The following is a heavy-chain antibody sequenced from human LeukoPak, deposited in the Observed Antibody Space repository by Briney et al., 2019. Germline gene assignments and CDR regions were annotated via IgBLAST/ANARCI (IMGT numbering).Heavy chain of an antibody. Sequence: ASVKVSCKASGYTFTTYNINWVRQAPGQGLEWMGWISGYNGNTNYTQKLQGRVTMTTDTSTSTAYMELRSLKSDDTAVYYCARVRPRYFDWLDAFDIWGQGTMVTVSS. V-gene: IGHV1-18*01. CDR2: ISGYNGNT. CDR3: ARVRPRYFDWLDAFDI. J-gene: IGHJ3*02. CDR1: GYTFTTYN. D-gene: IGHD3-9*01.